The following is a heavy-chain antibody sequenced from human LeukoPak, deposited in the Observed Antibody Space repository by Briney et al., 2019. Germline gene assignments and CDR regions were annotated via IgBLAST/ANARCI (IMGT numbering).Heavy chain of an antibody. CDR2: IIPIFGTA. Sequence: SVKVSCKASGYTFTSYGISWVRQAPGQGLEWMGGIIPIFGTANYAQKFQGRVTITADESTSTAYMELSSLRSEDTAVYYCARDRVNYYDSSGYYYTFDYWGQGTLVTVSS. CDR1: GYTFTSYG. V-gene: IGHV1-69*13. D-gene: IGHD3-22*01. J-gene: IGHJ4*02. CDR3: ARDRVNYYDSSGYYYTFDY.